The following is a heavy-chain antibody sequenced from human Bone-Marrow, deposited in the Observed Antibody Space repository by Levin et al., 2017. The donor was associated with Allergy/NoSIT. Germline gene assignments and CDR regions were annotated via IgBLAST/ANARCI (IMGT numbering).Heavy chain of an antibody. CDR2: ISYDGSTE. Sequence: LSLTCAASGFTFNRFILYWVRQSPGKGLEWVALISYDGSTEYHAESVKGRFTISRDNFNNTLFLQMNSLRSEDTAVYYCARGIWFGEFPYYYYYGMDVCGQGTTVTVSS. CDR1: GFTFNRFI. CDR3: ARGIWFGEFPYYYYYGMDV. J-gene: IGHJ6*02. D-gene: IGHD3-10*01. V-gene: IGHV3-30*04.